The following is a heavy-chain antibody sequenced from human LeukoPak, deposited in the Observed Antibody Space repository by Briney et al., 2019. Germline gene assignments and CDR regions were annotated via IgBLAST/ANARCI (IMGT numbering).Heavy chain of an antibody. D-gene: IGHD3-10*01. V-gene: IGHV3-21*01. CDR3: GRYIGGSGSENLFCPRHYYYGMDV. CDR2: ISSSSSYI. J-gene: IGHJ6*02. Sequence: GGSLRLSCAASGLTYSSYGMNWVRQAPGKGLEWVSSISSSSSYIYYADSVKGRFTISRDNAKNSLYLQMNSLRAEDTAVYYFGRYIGGSGSENLFCPRHYYYGMDVWGQGTTVTVSS. CDR1: GLTYSSYG.